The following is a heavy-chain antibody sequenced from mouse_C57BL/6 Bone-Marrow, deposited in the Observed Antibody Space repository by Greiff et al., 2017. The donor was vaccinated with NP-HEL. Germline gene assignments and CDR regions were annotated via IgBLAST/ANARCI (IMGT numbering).Heavy chain of an antibody. V-gene: IGHV5-4*01. CDR2: ISDGGSYT. D-gene: IGHD1-1*01. Sequence: EVMLVESGGGLVKPGGSLKLSCAASGFTFSSYAMSCVRQTPEKRLEWVATISDGGSYTYYPDNVKGRFTISRDNAKNNLYLQMSHLKSEDTAMYYCAREGYYYGSSWYFDVWGTGTTVTVSS. J-gene: IGHJ1*03. CDR1: GFTFSSYA. CDR3: AREGYYYGSSWYFDV.